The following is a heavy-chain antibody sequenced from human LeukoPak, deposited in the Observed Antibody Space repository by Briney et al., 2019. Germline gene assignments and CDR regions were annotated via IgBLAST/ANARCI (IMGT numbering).Heavy chain of an antibody. CDR2: IYISGST. CDR1: GDSISSGNYY. D-gene: IGHD4-17*01. V-gene: IGHV4-61*02. Sequence: SETLSLTCTVSGDSISSGNYYWSWIRQPAGTGLEWIGRIYISGSTHYNPSLKSRVTISVDTSKNQFSLKLSSVTAADTALYYCARDLPTGYYFDSWGQGTLVTVSS. CDR3: ARDLPTGYYFDS. J-gene: IGHJ4*02.